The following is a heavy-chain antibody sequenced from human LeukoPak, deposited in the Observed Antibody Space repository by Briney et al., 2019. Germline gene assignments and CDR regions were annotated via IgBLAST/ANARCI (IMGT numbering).Heavy chain of an antibody. CDR3: ARDRGRYCSSTSCYRYLDY. V-gene: IGHV4-34*01. J-gene: IGHJ4*02. Sequence: PSETLSLTCAVYGGSFSGYYWSWIRQPPGKGLEWIGEINHSGSTNYNPSLKSRVTISVDTSKNQFSLKLSSVTAADTAVYYCARDRGRYCSSTSCYRYLDYWGQGTLVTVSS. CDR2: INHSGST. CDR1: GGSFSGYY. D-gene: IGHD2-2*01.